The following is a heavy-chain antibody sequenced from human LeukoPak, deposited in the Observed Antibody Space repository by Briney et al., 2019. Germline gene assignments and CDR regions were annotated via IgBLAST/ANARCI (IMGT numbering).Heavy chain of an antibody. D-gene: IGHD2-15*01. CDR2: ISSSGSTI. V-gene: IGHV3-48*03. J-gene: IGHJ4*02. CDR1: GFTFSSYE. Sequence: GGSLRLSCAVSGFTFSSYEMNWVRQAPGKGLEWVSYISSSGSTIYYADSVKGRFTISRDNAKNSLYLQMNSLRAEDTAVYYCARDRQGFLDYWGQGTLVTVSS. CDR3: ARDRQGFLDY.